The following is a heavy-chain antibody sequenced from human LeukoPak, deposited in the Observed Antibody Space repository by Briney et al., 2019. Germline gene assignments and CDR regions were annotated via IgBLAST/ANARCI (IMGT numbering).Heavy chain of an antibody. V-gene: IGHV3-23*01. CDR2: ISGSGGST. D-gene: IGHD3-3*01. Sequence: GGSLRLCCAASGFTFSSYAMSWVRQAPGKGLEWVSAISGSGGSTYYGDSVKGRFTISRDNSKNTLYLQMNSLRAEDTAVYYCAKVFGRVGTFDYWGQGTLVTVSS. J-gene: IGHJ4*02. CDR3: AKVFGRVGTFDY. CDR1: GFTFSSYA.